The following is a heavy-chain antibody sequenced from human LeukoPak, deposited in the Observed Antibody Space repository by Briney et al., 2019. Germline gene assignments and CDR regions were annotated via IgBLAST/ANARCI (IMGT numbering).Heavy chain of an antibody. CDR3: ARAPRYCSSTSCYGGYYYYYGMDV. Sequence: ASVKVSCKASGYTFTSYVMHWVRQAPGQRLEWMGWINTGNGNTKYSQKFQGRVTITRATSASTAYMELSSLRSEDTAVYYCARAPRYCSSTSCYGGYYYYYGMDVWGQGTTVTVSS. J-gene: IGHJ6*02. CDR2: INTGNGNT. D-gene: IGHD2-2*01. CDR1: GYTFTSYV. V-gene: IGHV1-3*04.